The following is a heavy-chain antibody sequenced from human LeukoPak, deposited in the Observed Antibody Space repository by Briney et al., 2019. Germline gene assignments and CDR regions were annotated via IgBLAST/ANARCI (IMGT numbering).Heavy chain of an antibody. J-gene: IGHJ5*02. Sequence: ASVKVSCKASGYTFTGYYMHWVRQAPGQGLEWMGRINPNSGGTSYAQKFQGRVTMTRDTSISTAYMELSRLRSDDTAVYYCARGVYYYDSSGYYETPWGQGTLVTVSS. CDR2: INPNSGGT. CDR3: ARGVYYYDSSGYYETP. CDR1: GYTFTGYY. D-gene: IGHD3-22*01. V-gene: IGHV1-2*06.